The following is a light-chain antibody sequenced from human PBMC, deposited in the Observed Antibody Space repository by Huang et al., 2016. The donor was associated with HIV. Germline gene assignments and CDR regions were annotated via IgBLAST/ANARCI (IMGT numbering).Light chain of an antibody. CDR1: QSVEIS. J-gene: IGKJ4*01. Sequence: EVVLTQSPATVSVSPGQGATLSCRASQSVEISVAWYHQKPGQSPRLLISGASERAAGTPVRCSGSGSGTHFTLTISSLEPDDVGVYYCHQRHNWLTFGGGTKVEI. CDR2: GAS. CDR3: HQRHNWLT. V-gene: IGKV3-11*01.